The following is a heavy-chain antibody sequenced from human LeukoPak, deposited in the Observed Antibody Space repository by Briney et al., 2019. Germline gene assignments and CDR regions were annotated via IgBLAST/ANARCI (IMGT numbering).Heavy chain of an antibody. CDR1: GGSISSYY. CDR2: IYYSGST. D-gene: IGHD3-3*01. CDR3: ARDEPYYDFWSGYYTGGLGGFDP. V-gene: IGHV4-59*01. J-gene: IGHJ5*02. Sequence: SETLSLTCTVSGGSISSYYWSWIRQLPGKGLEWIGYIYYSGSTNYNPSLKSRVTISVDTSKNQFSLKLSTVTAADTAVYYCARDEPYYDFWSGYYTGGLGGFDPWGQGTLVTVSS.